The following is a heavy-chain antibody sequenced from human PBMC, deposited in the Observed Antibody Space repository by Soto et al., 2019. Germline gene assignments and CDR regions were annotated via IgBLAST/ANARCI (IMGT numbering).Heavy chain of an antibody. V-gene: IGHV1-69*13. Sequence: SVKVSCKASGGTFNKFAFSWVRQAPGQGFEWMGGIIPVFRSANYAQRFRGRITITADEYTSTVYLYLNDLRSDDTAVYYCARRYCASDNCPLFYYFVDLWGLGTTVTVSS. D-gene: IGHD2-21*02. CDR1: GGTFNKFA. CDR2: IIPVFRSA. J-gene: IGHJ6*02. CDR3: ARRYCASDNCPLFYYFVDL.